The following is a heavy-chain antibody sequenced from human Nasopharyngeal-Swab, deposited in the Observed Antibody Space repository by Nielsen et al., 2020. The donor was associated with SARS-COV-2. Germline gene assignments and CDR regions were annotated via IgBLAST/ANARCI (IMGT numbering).Heavy chain of an antibody. V-gene: IGHV2-70*11. CDR2: IDWDDDK. D-gene: IGHD4-17*01. Sequence: FGPTLVKPTQTLTLTCTFSGFSLSTSGRCMTWIRQPPGKALEWLARIDWDDDKYYNTSLKTRHTISKDTSKNQVVLTMPNMDPVDTATYSCARINYGVDPRTVDYWGQGTLVTVSS. CDR1: GFSLSTSGRC. J-gene: IGHJ4*02. CDR3: ARINYGVDPRTVDY.